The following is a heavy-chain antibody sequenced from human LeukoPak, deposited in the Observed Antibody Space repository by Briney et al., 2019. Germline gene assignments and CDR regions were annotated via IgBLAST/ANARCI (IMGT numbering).Heavy chain of an antibody. Sequence: PGGSLRLSCAASGFTFSSYAMHWVRQAPGKGLEWVAVISYDGSNKYYADSVKGRFTISRDNSKNTLYLQVNSLRAEDTAVYYCADAPGLLRTFWFDPWGQGTLVTVSS. V-gene: IGHV3-30*04. J-gene: IGHJ5*02. CDR1: GFTFSSYA. CDR3: ADAPGLLRTFWFDP. CDR2: ISYDGSNK. D-gene: IGHD2-15*01.